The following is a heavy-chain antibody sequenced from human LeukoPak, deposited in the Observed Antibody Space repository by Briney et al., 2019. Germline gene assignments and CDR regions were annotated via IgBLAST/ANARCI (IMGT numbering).Heavy chain of an antibody. CDR2: INHSGST. D-gene: IGHD3-22*01. CDR1: GGSFSGYY. V-gene: IGHV4-34*01. CDR3: ARDHSSGYYFGYTNYGMDV. J-gene: IGHJ6*02. Sequence: SETLSPTCAVYGGSFSGYYWSWIRQPPGKGLEWIGEINHSGSTNYNPSLKSRVTISVDTSKNQFSLKLSSVTAADTAVYYCARDHSSGYYFGYTNYGMDVWGQGTTVTVSS.